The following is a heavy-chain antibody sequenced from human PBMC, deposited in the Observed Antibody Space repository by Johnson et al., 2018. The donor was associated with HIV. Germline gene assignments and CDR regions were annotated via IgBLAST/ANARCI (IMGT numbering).Heavy chain of an antibody. Sequence: VQLVESGGGVVRPGGSLRLSCAASGFTFDDYGMSWVRQAPGKGLEWVSGINWNGGRTGYADSVRGRFTISREKAKNSLYLQVNSLRAEETALYYSAQPRQPSDAFDIWGQGTMVTVSS. CDR2: INWNGGRT. CDR1: GFTFDDYG. D-gene: IGHD6-13*01. CDR3: AQPRQPSDAFDI. V-gene: IGHV3-20*04. J-gene: IGHJ3*02.